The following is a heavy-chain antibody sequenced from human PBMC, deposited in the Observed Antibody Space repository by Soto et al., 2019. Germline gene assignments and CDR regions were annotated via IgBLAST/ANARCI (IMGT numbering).Heavy chain of an antibody. CDR3: SCRRGFTGYPGD. Sequence: SETMSLNCTVSGSPMSRDSYCWSWIRQHRGKGRECIGNIYXRGLTDYNPSLKSRLTLSVDKPKNEFYLKIRSVTADDTAVYYCSCRRGFTGYPGDWGQGTLVTVSS. CDR2: IYXRGLT. J-gene: IGHJ4*02. D-gene: IGHD3-9*01. CDR1: GSPMSRDSYC. V-gene: IGHV4-30-4*08.